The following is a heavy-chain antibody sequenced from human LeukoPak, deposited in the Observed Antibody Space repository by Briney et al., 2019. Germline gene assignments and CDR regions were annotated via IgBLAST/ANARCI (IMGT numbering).Heavy chain of an antibody. Sequence: PGGSLRLSCAASGFIFRNYEVNWVRQAPGKGLEWVSYIDGDGRTITYADSVKGRFSISRDNAKSSLHLQMNSLRVEDTAVYYCARGKYPGAFDVWGQGTMVTVSS. CDR3: ARGKYPGAFDV. J-gene: IGHJ3*01. D-gene: IGHD2-2*01. CDR1: GFIFRNYE. CDR2: IDGDGRTI. V-gene: IGHV3-48*03.